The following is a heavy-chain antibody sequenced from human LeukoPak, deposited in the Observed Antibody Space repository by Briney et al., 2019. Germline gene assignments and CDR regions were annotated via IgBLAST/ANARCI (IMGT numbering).Heavy chain of an antibody. J-gene: IGHJ6*04. D-gene: IGHD3-22*01. V-gene: IGHV3-23*01. CDR3: AKNSERSYITMIKDGMDV. Sequence: GGSLRLSCAVSGFTFSSYAMSWVRQAPGKGLEWVSSVSGSGGSTNYADSVKGRFTISRDKSKNTLYLEMNSLRADDTAVYYCAKNSERSYITMIKDGMDVWGKGTTVTISS. CDR2: VSGSGGST. CDR1: GFTFSSYA.